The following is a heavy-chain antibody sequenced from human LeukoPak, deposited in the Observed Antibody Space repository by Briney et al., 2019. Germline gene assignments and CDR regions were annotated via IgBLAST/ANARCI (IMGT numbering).Heavy chain of an antibody. Sequence: GGSLRLSCATSGFTFSSYAMSWVRQAPGKGLEWDSGISTSGGITYYEDSVRGRFTISRDNSKNTLYLQMNSLRAEDTAVYSCAKDVFSHSNSWYYFDFWGQGTLVTVSS. CDR1: GFTFSSYA. CDR2: ISTSGGIT. V-gene: IGHV3-23*01. D-gene: IGHD2-2*01. J-gene: IGHJ4*02. CDR3: AKDVFSHSNSWYYFDF.